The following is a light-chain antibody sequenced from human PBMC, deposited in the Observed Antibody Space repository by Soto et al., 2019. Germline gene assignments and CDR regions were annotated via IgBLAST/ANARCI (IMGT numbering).Light chain of an antibody. CDR2: GTS. J-gene: IGKJ2*01. CDR1: QSITSNY. CDR3: QQYGGVPPRT. V-gene: IGKV3-20*01. Sequence: EIVLTQSPGTLSLSPGERATLSCRASQSITSNYLAWYQQKPGRAPSLLIYGTSGRATGIPDRVSGSGSGTDFTLTISRLEPEDFAVYYCQQYGGVPPRTFGQGTKLEI.